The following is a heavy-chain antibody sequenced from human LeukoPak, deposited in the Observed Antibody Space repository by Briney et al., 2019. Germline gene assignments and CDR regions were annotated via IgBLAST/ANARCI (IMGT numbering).Heavy chain of an antibody. V-gene: IGHV1-69*05. CDR3: AREWGRIAVAGGPGY. CDR2: IIPIFGTA. J-gene: IGHJ4*02. D-gene: IGHD6-19*01. Sequence: GASVKVSCKASGGTFSSYAISWVRQAPGQGLEWMGGIIPIFGTANYAQKFQGRVTITTDESTSTAYMELSSLRSEDTAVYYCAREWGRIAVAGGPGYWGQGALVTVSS. CDR1: GGTFSSYA.